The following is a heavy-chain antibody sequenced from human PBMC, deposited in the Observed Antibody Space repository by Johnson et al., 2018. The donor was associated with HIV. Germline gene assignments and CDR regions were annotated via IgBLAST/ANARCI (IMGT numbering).Heavy chain of an antibody. CDR2: ISWNSGSI. Sequence: EVQLVESGGGVVQPGRSLRLFCAASGFTFDDYAMHWVRQAPGKGLEWVSGISWNSGSIGYADSVKGRFTISRDNAKNSLYLQMNSLRAEETALYYCARRRRYGDYFADAFDIWGQGTMVTVSS. J-gene: IGHJ3*02. V-gene: IGHV3-9*01. CDR3: ARRRRYGDYFADAFDI. D-gene: IGHD4-17*01. CDR1: GFTFDDYA.